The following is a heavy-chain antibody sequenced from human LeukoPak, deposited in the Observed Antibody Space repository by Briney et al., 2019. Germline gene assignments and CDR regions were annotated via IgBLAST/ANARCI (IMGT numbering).Heavy chain of an antibody. CDR1: GDNVSSNSAT. V-gene: IGHV6-1*01. D-gene: IGHD2-2*02. J-gene: IGHJ4*02. Sequence: SQTLSLTCAISGDNVSSNSATWNWIRQSPSRGLEWLGRTYYRSKWYNDYAVSVKSRITINPDTSKNQFSLQLNSVTPDDTAVYYCARYCSSTSCYSSAPDYWGQGTLVTVSS. CDR2: TYYRSKWYN. CDR3: ARYCSSTSCYSSAPDY.